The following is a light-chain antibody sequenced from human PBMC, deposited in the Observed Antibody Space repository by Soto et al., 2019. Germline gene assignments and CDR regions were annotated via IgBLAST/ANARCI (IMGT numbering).Light chain of an antibody. CDR1: QSISSSF. J-gene: IGKJ5*01. Sequence: TQSPSSLSPGERASLSCGASQSISSSFLAWYQQKPGQAPRLLIYGASSRATGIPDRFSGTGSETDFTLTISRLEPEDFAVYYCQQYDNSPITFGQGTRLEI. CDR3: QQYDNSPIT. CDR2: GAS. V-gene: IGKV3-20*01.